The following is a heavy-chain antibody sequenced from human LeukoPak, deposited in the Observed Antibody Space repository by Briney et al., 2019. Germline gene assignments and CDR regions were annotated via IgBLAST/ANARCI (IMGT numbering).Heavy chain of an antibody. J-gene: IGHJ4*02. D-gene: IGHD3-10*01. CDR1: GFTFNTYT. Sequence: PGGSLRLSCAASGFTFNTYTMNWVRQAPGKGLEWVSYISGSSGIIDYADSVRGRFTISRDNAKNSLYLQMNSLRAEDTAVYYCAKCLPSGRFGEPFQRSLFDYWGQGTLVTVSS. CDR2: ISGSSGII. V-gene: IGHV3-48*01. CDR3: AKCLPSGRFGEPFQRSLFDY.